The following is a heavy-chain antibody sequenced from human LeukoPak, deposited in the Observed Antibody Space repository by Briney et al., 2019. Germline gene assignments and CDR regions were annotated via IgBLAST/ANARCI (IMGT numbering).Heavy chain of an antibody. CDR1: GFTFSSYG. D-gene: IGHD3-22*01. V-gene: IGHV3-23*01. J-gene: IGHJ4*02. CDR3: AKDRSAYYDSSGYSD. Sequence: GGSLRLSCAASGFTFSSYGMHWVRQAPGKGLEWVSAISGSGGSTYYADSVKGRFTISRDNSKNTLYLQMNSLRAEDTAVYYCAKDRSAYYDSSGYSDWGQGTLVTVSS. CDR2: ISGSGGST.